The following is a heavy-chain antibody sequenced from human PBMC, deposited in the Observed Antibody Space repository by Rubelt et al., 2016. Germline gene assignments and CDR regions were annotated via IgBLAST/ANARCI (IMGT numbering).Heavy chain of an antibody. CDR1: GFTFSSYA. D-gene: IGHD1-20*01. Sequence: EVQLVESGGGLVKPGGSLRLSCAASGFTFSSYAMSWVRQAPGKGLEWVSAISGSGGSTYYADSVKGRFTISRDNSKNTLYLQMNSLRAEDTAVYYCAKKSSVTGTVENWFDPWGQGTLVTVSS. CDR3: AKKSSVTGTVENWFDP. J-gene: IGHJ5*02. CDR2: ISGSGGST. V-gene: IGHV3-23*04.